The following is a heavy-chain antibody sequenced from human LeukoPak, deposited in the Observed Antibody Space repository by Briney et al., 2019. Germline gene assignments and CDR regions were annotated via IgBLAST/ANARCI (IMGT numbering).Heavy chain of an antibody. D-gene: IGHD2-15*01. CDR3: ARDRFRSLLGWLDP. Sequence: ASVKVSCKASGYTFAGYYMHWVRQAPGQGLEWMGWINPNSGGTNYAQKFQGRVAMTRDTSINTAYMELSRLRSDDTAVYYCARDRFRSLLGWLDPWGQGTLSPSPQ. V-gene: IGHV1-2*02. J-gene: IGHJ5*02. CDR1: GYTFAGYY. CDR2: INPNSGGT.